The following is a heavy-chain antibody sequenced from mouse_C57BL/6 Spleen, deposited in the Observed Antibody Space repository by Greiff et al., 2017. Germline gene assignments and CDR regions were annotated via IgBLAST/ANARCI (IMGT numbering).Heavy chain of an antibody. V-gene: IGHV5-12*01. D-gene: IGHD1-1*01. CDR3: ARRHGSSYLYFDV. CDR1: GFTFSDYY. Sequence: EVKLVESGGGLVQPGGSLKLSCAASGFTFSDYYMYWVRQTPEQRLEWVAYISTGGGSTYYPDTVKGRFTISRANAKNTLYLQMSRLKSEDTAMYYCARRHGSSYLYFDVWGTGTTVTVSS. CDR2: ISTGGGST. J-gene: IGHJ1*03.